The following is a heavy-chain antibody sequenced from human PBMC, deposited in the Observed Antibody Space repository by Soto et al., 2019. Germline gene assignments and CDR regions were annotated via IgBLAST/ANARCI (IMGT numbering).Heavy chain of an antibody. D-gene: IGHD1-26*01. CDR3: ARDPVGVTHFDY. CDR2: IYYLGRT. V-gene: IGHV4-59*01. CDR1: DSISTYY. Sequence: SETLSLTCTVDSISTYYWNWIRQPPGKGLEWIGYIYYLGRTNYNSSLKSRITMSIGTSKNQFSLKLSSVTAADTAIYYCARDPVGVTHFDYWGQGAPVTVSS. J-gene: IGHJ4*02.